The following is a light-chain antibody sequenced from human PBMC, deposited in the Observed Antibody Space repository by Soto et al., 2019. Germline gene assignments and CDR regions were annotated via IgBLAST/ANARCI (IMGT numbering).Light chain of an antibody. CDR1: SSNIGAGYD. CDR3: PSYDSSLSGSVV. CDR2: GNS. Sequence: QSVLTQPPSVSGAPGQRVTISCTGSSSNIGAGYDVHWYQQLPGTAPKLLIDGNSNRPSGVPDRFSGSKAVSSASLAITRLQVEDEADHSSPSYDSSLSGSVVFGGGTKLTVL. V-gene: IGLV1-40*01. J-gene: IGLJ2*01.